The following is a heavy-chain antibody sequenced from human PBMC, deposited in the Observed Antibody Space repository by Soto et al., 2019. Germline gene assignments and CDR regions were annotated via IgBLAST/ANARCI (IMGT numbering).Heavy chain of an antibody. Sequence: ASVKVSCKASGGTFSSYAISWVRQAPGQGLEWMGGIIPIFGTANYAQKFQGRVTITADESTSTAYMELSSLRSEDTAVYYCARVPPRLRYFDWSPFGDYYGMDVWGQGTTVTVSS. D-gene: IGHD3-9*01. CDR2: IIPIFGTA. V-gene: IGHV1-69*13. CDR3: ARVPPRLRYFDWSPFGDYYGMDV. J-gene: IGHJ6*02. CDR1: GGTFSSYA.